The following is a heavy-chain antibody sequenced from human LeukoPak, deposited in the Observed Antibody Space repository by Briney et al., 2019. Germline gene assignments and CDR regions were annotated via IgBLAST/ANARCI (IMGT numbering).Heavy chain of an antibody. CDR2: FDPEDGET. Sequence: ASVKVSCKVSGYTLTELSMHWVRQAPGKGLEWMGGFDPEDGETIYAQKFQGRVTMTEDTSTDTAYMELSSLRSEDTAVYYCATDSNPGYSSGWLGYWGQGTLVTVSS. D-gene: IGHD6-19*01. J-gene: IGHJ4*02. CDR3: ATDSNPGYSSGWLGY. CDR1: GYTLTELS. V-gene: IGHV1-24*01.